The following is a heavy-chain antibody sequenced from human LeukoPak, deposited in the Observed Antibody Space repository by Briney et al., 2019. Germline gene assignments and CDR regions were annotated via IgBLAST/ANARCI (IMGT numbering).Heavy chain of an antibody. J-gene: IGHJ4*02. CDR3: ARVTADPPFRKIWFGIYN. D-gene: IGHD3-10*01. V-gene: IGHV3-53*01. CDR2: IYSGGST. CDR1: GFTVSSNY. Sequence: GGSLRLSCAASGFTVSSNYMSWVRQAPGKGLEWVSVIYSGGSTYYADSVKGRLTISRDNSKNTLYLQMNSLRAEDTAVYYCARVTADPPFRKIWFGIYNWGQGTLVTVSS.